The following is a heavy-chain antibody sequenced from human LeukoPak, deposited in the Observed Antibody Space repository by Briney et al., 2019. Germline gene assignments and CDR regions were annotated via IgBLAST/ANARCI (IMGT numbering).Heavy chain of an antibody. CDR3: ARRTITAGGDCLDY. CDR1: GFTFSNYA. D-gene: IGHD2-21*02. CDR2: ISGSGGNT. J-gene: IGHJ4*02. V-gene: IGHV3-23*01. Sequence: GVSLRLSCAASGFTFSNYAMSWVRQAPGKGLEWLSVISGSGGNTHYADSVKGRLTISRDTSKNTLYLQIDSLTTDDTAIYYCARRTITAGGDCLDYWGQGTLITVSS.